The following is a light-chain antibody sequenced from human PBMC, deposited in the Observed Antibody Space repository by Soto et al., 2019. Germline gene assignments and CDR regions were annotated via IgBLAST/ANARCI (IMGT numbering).Light chain of an antibody. CDR1: QSVSSN. V-gene: IGKV3-15*01. CDR2: GAS. CDR3: QQLTDWPPQWT. Sequence: EIVMTQSPATLSVSPGERATLSCRASQSVSSNLAWYQQKPGQAPRLLIYGASTRATGIPARFSGSGSGTDFTLNISSLQSEDFAVYYCQQLTDWPPQWTFGQGTKVDIK. J-gene: IGKJ1*01.